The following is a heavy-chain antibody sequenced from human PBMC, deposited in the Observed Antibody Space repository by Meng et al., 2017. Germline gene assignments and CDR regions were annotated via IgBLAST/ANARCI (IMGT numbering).Heavy chain of an antibody. CDR1: GYTFTSYA. Sequence: ASVKVSCKASGYTFTSYAMNWVRQAPGQGLEWMGWINTNTGNPTYAQGFTGRFVFSLDTSVSTAYLQTSSLKAEDTAVYYCARDKAAAGTGNWFDPWGQGTLVTVSS. D-gene: IGHD6-13*01. J-gene: IGHJ5*02. V-gene: IGHV7-4-1*02. CDR3: ARDKAAAGTGNWFDP. CDR2: INTNTGNP.